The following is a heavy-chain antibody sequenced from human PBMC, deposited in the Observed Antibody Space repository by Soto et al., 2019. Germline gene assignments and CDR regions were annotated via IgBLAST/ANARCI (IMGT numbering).Heavy chain of an antibody. J-gene: IGHJ5*02. CDR3: ARGRESSGYYYGHFFDP. CDR2: IYYSGST. V-gene: IGHV4-39*01. D-gene: IGHD3-22*01. CDR1: GGSISSSSYY. Sequence: SETLSLTCTVSGGSISSSSYYWGWIRQPPGKGLEWIGSIYYSGSTYYNPSLKSRVTISVDTSKNQFSLKLSSVTAADTAVYYCARGRESSGYYYGHFFDPWGQGTLVTVSS.